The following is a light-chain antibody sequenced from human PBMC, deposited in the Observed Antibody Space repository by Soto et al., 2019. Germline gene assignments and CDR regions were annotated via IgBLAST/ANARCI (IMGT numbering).Light chain of an antibody. J-gene: IGKJ2*01. CDR1: QDISNF. CDR2: DAS. Sequence: DTQMTQSPSSLSAAVGDRVTITCRASQDISNFLAWYQQKPGKVPKLLIYDASTFQSGVPSRFSGSGSGTDFTLTITSLQTEDAATYYCQKYHSAPYTFGQGTKVDIK. CDR3: QKYHSAPYT. V-gene: IGKV1-27*01.